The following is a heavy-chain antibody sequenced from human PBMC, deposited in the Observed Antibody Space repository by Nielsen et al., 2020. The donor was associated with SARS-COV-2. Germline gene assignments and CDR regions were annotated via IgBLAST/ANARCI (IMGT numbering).Heavy chain of an antibody. V-gene: IGHV3-48*02. CDR3: AGGWYKLGY. J-gene: IGHJ4*02. D-gene: IGHD6-13*01. CDR1: GYSFTSYW. Sequence: GESLKISCKGSGYSFTSYWIGWVRQMPGKGLEWVSYISSSSSTIYYADSVKGRFTISRDNAKNSLYLQMNSLRDEDTAVYYCAGGWYKLGYWGQGTLVTVSS. CDR2: ISSSSSTI.